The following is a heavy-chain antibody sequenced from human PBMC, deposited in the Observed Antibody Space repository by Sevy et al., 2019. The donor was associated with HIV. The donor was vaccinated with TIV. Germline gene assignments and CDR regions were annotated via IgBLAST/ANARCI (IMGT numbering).Heavy chain of an antibody. J-gene: IGHJ3*02. V-gene: IGHV3-74*01. Sequence: GGSLRLSCAASGFTFSSYWMHWVRQAPWKGLVWVSRINSDGSSTSYADSVKGRFTISRDNAKNTLYLQMNSLRAEDTAVYYCASGWLVRGNAFDIWGQGTMVTVSS. CDR3: ASGWLVRGNAFDI. CDR2: INSDGSST. CDR1: GFTFSSYW. D-gene: IGHD6-19*01.